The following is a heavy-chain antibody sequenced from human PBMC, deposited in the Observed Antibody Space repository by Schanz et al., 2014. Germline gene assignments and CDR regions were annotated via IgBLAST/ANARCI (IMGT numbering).Heavy chain of an antibody. CDR1: GDTFRSYT. CDR2: INPDSGGT. J-gene: IGHJ4*02. V-gene: IGHV1-2*02. Sequence: QVQLVQSGAEVKKPGSSVKVSCKASGDTFRSYTINWVRHAPGQGLEWMGWINPDSGGTNYAQKFQGRVTMTRDMSINTAYMELSRLRSDDSAVYYCARARYTGYDCSGYWGQGTLLIVSS. CDR3: ARARYTGYDCSGY. D-gene: IGHD5-12*01.